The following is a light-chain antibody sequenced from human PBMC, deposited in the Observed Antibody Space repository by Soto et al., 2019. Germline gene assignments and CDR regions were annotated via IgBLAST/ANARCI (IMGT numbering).Light chain of an antibody. V-gene: IGKV3-20*01. CDR2: GAS. CDR3: QQYGSSPTWT. Sequence: EIVLTQSPGTLSLSPGERATLSCRASQSVSSSYLVWYQQKPGQAPRLLIYGASSRATGIPDRFSASGSGTDFTLTISRLEPEDFAVYYCQQYGSSPTWTFGQGTKVEIK. CDR1: QSVSSSY. J-gene: IGKJ1*01.